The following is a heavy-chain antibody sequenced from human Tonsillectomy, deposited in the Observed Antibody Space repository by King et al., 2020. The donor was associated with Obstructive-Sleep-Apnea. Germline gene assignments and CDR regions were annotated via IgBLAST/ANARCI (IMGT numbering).Heavy chain of an antibody. CDR2: ISSSSSYT. CDR3: AREGWKSDSSGYYYHYYYGMDV. J-gene: IGHJ6*02. D-gene: IGHD3-22*01. Sequence: QLVQSGGGLVKPGGSLRLSCAASGFTFSDYYMIWIRQAPGKGLEWVSYISSSSSYTNYADSVKGRFTISRDNAKNSLYLQMNSLRAEDTAVYYCAREGWKSDSSGYYYHYYYGMDVWGQGTTVTVSS. V-gene: IGHV3-11*06. CDR1: GFTFSDYY.